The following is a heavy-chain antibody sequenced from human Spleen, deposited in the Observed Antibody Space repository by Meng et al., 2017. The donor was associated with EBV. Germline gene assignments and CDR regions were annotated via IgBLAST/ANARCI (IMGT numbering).Heavy chain of an antibody. V-gene: IGHV3-66*03. CDR1: GFTVSSNY. J-gene: IGHJ4*02. CDR2: IYSAGST. Sequence: EVQLVESGGGLIQPGGSLRLSCAVSGFTVSSNYMSWVRQAPGKGLEWVSVIYSAGSTYYAESVKGRFTISRDNSTNTVYLQMNSLSAGDTAVYYCAKEALQWDFLYFDYWGQGTLVTVSS. D-gene: IGHD1-26*01. CDR3: AKEALQWDFLYFDY.